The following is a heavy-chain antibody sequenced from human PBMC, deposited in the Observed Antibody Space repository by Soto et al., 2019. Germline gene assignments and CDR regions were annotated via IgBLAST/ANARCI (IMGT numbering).Heavy chain of an antibody. Sequence: GESLKISCKGSGYTFTNYWIGWERQMPGKGLEWMGIIYPGDSDTKYNPSFQGQVTISADKSITITYLQWSSLKASDTAIYYCAASIFYYGMDVWGQGTTVTVSS. V-gene: IGHV5-51*01. CDR2: IYPGDSDT. J-gene: IGHJ6*02. CDR3: AASIFYYGMDV. CDR1: GYTFTNYW.